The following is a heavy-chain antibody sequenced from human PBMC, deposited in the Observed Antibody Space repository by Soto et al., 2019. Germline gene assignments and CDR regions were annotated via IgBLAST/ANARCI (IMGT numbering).Heavy chain of an antibody. D-gene: IGHD3-22*01. CDR2: ISSSSSYT. J-gene: IGHJ4*02. CDR1: GFTFSDYY. V-gene: IGHV3-11*05. CDR3: ARDRSVVVITHREDPY. Sequence: QVPLVESGGGLVKPGGSLRLSCAASGFTFSDYYMSWIRQAPGKGLEWVSYISSSSSYTNYADSVKGRFTISRDNAKNSLYLQMNSLRAEDTAVYYCARDRSVVVITHREDPYWGQGTLVTVSS.